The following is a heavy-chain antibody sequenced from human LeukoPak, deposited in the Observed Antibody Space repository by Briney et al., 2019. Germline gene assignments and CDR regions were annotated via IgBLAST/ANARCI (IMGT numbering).Heavy chain of an antibody. CDR1: GFIFSNYP. V-gene: IGHV3-64*01. J-gene: IGHJ4*02. Sequence: PGGSLRLSCAASGFIFSNYPMHWIRQAPGKGLEFVAAIDRDGGTIDYANSVKGRFTMSRDNSKNTLYLQMGSLRPEDMGVYYCARDGRGATHAYGYWGQGTLVTVSS. D-gene: IGHD3-16*01. CDR3: ARDGRGATHAYGY. CDR2: IDRDGGTI.